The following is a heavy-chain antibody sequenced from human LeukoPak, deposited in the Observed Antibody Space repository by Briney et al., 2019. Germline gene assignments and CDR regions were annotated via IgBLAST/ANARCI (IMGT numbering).Heavy chain of an antibody. D-gene: IGHD6-6*01. CDR2: IYYSGST. Sequence: SETLSLTCTVSGGSISGNYWSWIRQPPGKGLEWIGYIYYSGSTNYNPSLKSRVTISVDTSKNQFSLKLSSVTAADTAVYYCARASPSSSQDAFDIWGQGTLVTVSA. CDR1: GGSISGNY. CDR3: ARASPSSSQDAFDI. V-gene: IGHV4-59*01. J-gene: IGHJ3*02.